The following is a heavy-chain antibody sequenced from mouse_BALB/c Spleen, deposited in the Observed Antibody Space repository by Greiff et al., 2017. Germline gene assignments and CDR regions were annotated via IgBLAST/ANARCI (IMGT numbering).Heavy chain of an antibody. Sequence: VQLQQPGAELVKPGASVKLSCKASGYTFTSYWMHWVKQRPGQGLEWIGEINPSNGRTNYNEKFKSKATLTVDKSSSTAYMQLSSLTSEDSAVYYCARLIVNYYGYDYAMDYWGQGTSVTVSS. V-gene: IGHV1S81*02. D-gene: IGHD1-2*01. CDR3: ARLIVNYYGYDYAMDY. CDR2: INPSNGRT. CDR1: GYTFTSYW. J-gene: IGHJ4*01.